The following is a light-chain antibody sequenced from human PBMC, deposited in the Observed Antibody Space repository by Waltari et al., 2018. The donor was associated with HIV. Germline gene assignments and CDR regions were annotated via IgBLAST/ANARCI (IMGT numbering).Light chain of an antibody. V-gene: IGLV2-14*01. Sequence: QSALTQPASVSGSPGQSITISCTGTSSDVGVYNYVSWYQQHPGKAPKLMIYEVNNRPSGVSNRFSGSKSGNTASLTISGLQAGDEADYYCSSYTSSSTVVFGGGTKLTVL. CDR1: SSDVGVYNY. CDR2: EVN. CDR3: SSYTSSSTVV. J-gene: IGLJ2*01.